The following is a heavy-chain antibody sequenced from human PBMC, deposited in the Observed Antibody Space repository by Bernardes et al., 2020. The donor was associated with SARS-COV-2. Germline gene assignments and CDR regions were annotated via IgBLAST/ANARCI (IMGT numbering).Heavy chain of an antibody. CDR2: ISYDGSNK. D-gene: IGHD2-15*01. CDR1: GFTFSSYA. CDR3: ARDGGGWFDP. Sequence: GGSLRLSCAASGFTFSSYAMHWVRQAPGKGLKWVAVISYDGSNKYYADSVKGRFTISRDNSKNTLYLQMNSLRAEDTAVYYCARDGGGWFDPWGQGTLVTVSS. J-gene: IGHJ5*02. V-gene: IGHV3-30-3*01.